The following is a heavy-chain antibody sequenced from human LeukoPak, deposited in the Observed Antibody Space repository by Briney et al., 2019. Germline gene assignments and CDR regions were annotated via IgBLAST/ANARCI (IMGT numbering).Heavy chain of an antibody. D-gene: IGHD3-10*01. CDR1: GFTFSSYS. CDR2: MTGSSSYI. J-gene: IGHJ6*02. CDR3: ARDSLGGTGNYLYYNGMDV. Sequence: PGRSLRLSCAASGFTFSSYSINWVRQAPGKGLEWVSYMTGSSSYIFYADSVKGRFTVSRDNAKNSLYLQMNSLRAEDTAVYFCARDSLGGTGNYLYYNGMDVWGQGTTVTVSS. V-gene: IGHV3-21*01.